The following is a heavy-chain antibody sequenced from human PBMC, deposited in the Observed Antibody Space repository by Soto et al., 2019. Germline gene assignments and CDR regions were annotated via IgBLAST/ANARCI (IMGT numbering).Heavy chain of an antibody. CDR2: ISWNSGSI. Sequence: GGSLRLSCAASGFTFDDYAMHWVRQAPGKGLEWVSGISWNSGSIGYADSVKGRFTISRDNAKNSLYLQMNSLRAEDTALYYCAKADRWGYYYYGMDVWGQGTTVTVSS. V-gene: IGHV3-9*01. CDR1: GFTFDDYA. CDR3: AKADRWGYYYYGMDV. J-gene: IGHJ6*02. D-gene: IGHD1-26*01.